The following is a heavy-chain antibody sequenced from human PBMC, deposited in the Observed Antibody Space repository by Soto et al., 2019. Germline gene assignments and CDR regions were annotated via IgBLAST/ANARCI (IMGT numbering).Heavy chain of an antibody. J-gene: IGHJ4*02. D-gene: IGHD6-13*01. CDR1: GFPFSSYA. V-gene: IGHV3-23*01. CDR2: ISGSGGST. Sequence: PGGSLRLSCAASGFPFSSYAMSWVRQAPGKGLEWVSAISGSGGSTYYADSVKGRFTISRDNSKNTLYLQMNSLRAEDTAVYYCAKENGYSSSWFEFDYWSQGTLVTVSS. CDR3: AKENGYSSSWFEFDY.